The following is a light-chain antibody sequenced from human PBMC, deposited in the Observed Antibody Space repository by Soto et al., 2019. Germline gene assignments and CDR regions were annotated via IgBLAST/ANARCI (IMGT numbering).Light chain of an antibody. V-gene: IGKV1-33*01. Sequence: DIQMTQSPSTLSGSVGDRVTITCRASQTISSWLAWYQQKPGKAPKLLIYDASNLETGVPSRFSGSGSGTDFTFTISSLQPEDTATYYCQQYDNLPTFGGGTKVDIK. J-gene: IGKJ4*01. CDR1: QTISSW. CDR2: DAS. CDR3: QQYDNLPT.